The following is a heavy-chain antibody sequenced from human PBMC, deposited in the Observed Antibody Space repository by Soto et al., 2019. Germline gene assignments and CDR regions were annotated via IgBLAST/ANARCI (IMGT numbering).Heavy chain of an antibody. V-gene: IGHV4-31*03. CDR2: IYYSGST. J-gene: IGHJ3*02. CDR3: ARPQGFCSGGSCYSADAFDI. CDR1: GDSISSGGYY. Sequence: QVQLQESGPGLVKPSQTLYITYTVSGDSISSGGYYWSWIRQHPGKGLEWIGYIYYSGSTYYNPSLKSRVTISVDTSKNQFSLKLSSVTAADTAVYYCARPQGFCSGGSCYSADAFDIWGQGTMVTVSS. D-gene: IGHD2-15*01.